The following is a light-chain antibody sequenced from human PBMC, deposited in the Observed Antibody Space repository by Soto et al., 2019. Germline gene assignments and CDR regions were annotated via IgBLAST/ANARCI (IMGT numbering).Light chain of an antibody. CDR2: EVN. CDR1: SSDVGSYNR. J-gene: IGLJ1*01. CDR3: SSYAGRNNFGV. V-gene: IGLV2-18*02. Sequence: QSALTQPPSVSGSPGQSVTISCTGTSSDVGSYNRVSWYQQPPGTAPKLMIYEVNNRPSGVPDRFSGSKSGNTASLTVSGLQAEEEAYYYCSSYAGRNNFGVFGTGTKVTVL.